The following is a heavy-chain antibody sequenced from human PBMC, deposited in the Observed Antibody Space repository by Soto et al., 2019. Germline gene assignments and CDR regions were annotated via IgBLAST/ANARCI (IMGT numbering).Heavy chain of an antibody. J-gene: IGHJ4*02. CDR1: GCSISSYY. V-gene: IGHV4-59*08. CDR2: IYYSGST. Sequence: NPSETLSLTCTVSGCSISSYYWSWIRQPPGKGLEWIGYIYYSGSTNYNPSLKSRVTISVDTSKNQFSLKLSSVTAADTAVYYCASTQYYYGSGSFDYWGEGTLVTGSS. CDR3: ASTQYYYGSGSFDY. D-gene: IGHD3-10*01.